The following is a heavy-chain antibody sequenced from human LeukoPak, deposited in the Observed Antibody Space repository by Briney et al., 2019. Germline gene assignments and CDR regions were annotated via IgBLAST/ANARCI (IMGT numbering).Heavy chain of an antibody. CDR2: LSHRGNT. Sequence: SETLSLTCSVSGSSISNDFSWGWVRQPPGKSLEWLGSLSHRGNTYYNPSLKSRLTISVDTSKNHFSLKLSSVTAADTAVYNCARVGSSWPHYYFDYWGQGTLVTVSS. CDR3: ARVGSSWPHYYFDY. CDR1: GSSISNDFS. D-gene: IGHD6-13*01. V-gene: IGHV4-38-2*02. J-gene: IGHJ4*02.